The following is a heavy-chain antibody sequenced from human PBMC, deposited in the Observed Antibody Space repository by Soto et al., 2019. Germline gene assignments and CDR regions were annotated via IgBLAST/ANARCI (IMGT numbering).Heavy chain of an antibody. CDR3: ARYSNNWFQTEGMDV. CDR1: VDSITTYY. Sequence: SETLSLTCTVSVDSITTYYWSWIRQPAGKGLEWIGRIDTSGNTNYNPSLKSRVTTSVDTSKKQFSLKLTSVTAADTAVYYCARYSNNWFQTEGMDVWGQGTTVT. CDR2: IDTSGNT. V-gene: IGHV4-4*07. D-gene: IGHD6-13*01. J-gene: IGHJ6*02.